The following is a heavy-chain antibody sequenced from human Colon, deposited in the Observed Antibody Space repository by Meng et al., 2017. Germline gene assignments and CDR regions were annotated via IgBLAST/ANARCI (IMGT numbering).Heavy chain of an antibody. CDR1: GFTFDDYA. V-gene: IGHV3-43D*03. CDR3: AKAAYSSGWNYFDH. CDR2: ISWDGNI. J-gene: IGHJ4*02. D-gene: IGHD6-19*01. Sequence: EVQLVESGGGLVQPGGSLRLSCTASGFTFDDYAMHWVRQAPGKGLEWVSLISWDGNIYYADSVEGRFTISRDDSKNSLYLQMNSLRAEDTALYYCAKAAYSSGWNYFDHWGQGTLVTVSS.